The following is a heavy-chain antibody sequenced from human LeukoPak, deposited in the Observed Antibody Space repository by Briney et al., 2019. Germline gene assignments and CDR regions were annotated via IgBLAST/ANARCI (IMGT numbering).Heavy chain of an antibody. J-gene: IGHJ4*02. CDR3: SRVFHDDSSGYYGY. V-gene: IGHV3-11*01. D-gene: IGHD3-22*01. Sequence: GGSLRLSCAAYGFTFSDYYMSWLSQAPGKGLEWVSYISSSGSTIYYADSVKGRFTISRDNAKNSLYLQMNSLRAEDTAVYYCSRVFHDDSSGYYGYWGQGTLVTVSS. CDR1: GFTFSDYY. CDR2: ISSSGSTI.